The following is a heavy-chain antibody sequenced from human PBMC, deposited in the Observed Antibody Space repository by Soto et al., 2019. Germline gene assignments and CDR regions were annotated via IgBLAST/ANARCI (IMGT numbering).Heavy chain of an antibody. Sequence: QVQLVESGGGVVQPGRSLRLSCAASGFTFSSYGMNWVRQAPGKGLEWVAVIWYDGSNKYYADSVKGQFTISRDNSKNTLYLQMNSLRDEDTAVYYCARTKAVAAKTQYYFDYWGQGTLVTVSS. CDR2: IWYDGSNK. D-gene: IGHD6-19*01. V-gene: IGHV3-33*01. CDR3: ARTKAVAAKTQYYFDY. CDR1: GFTFSSYG. J-gene: IGHJ4*02.